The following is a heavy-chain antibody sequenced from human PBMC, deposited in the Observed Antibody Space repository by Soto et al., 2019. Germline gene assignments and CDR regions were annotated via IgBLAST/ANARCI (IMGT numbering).Heavy chain of an antibody. CDR2: ISDTGGST. J-gene: IGHJ4*02. Sequence: LRLSCAASGFTFGSYVMTWVRQAPGKGLEWVSAISDTGGSTYYADSVKGRFTISRDNSKNTLYLQMDSLRAEDTAVYYCAKRQDGRDGSVDFDYWGQGTLVTVSS. V-gene: IGHV3-23*01. CDR3: AKRQDGRDGSVDFDY. D-gene: IGHD1-1*01. CDR1: GFTFGSYV.